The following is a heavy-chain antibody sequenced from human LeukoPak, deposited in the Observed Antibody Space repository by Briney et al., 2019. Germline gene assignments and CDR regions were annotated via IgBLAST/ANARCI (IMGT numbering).Heavy chain of an antibody. J-gene: IGHJ2*01. V-gene: IGHV3-7*03. CDR1: GFTFSTYW. D-gene: IGHD3-3*01. Sequence: GGSLRLSCAASGFTFSTYWMNWARQAPGKGLEWVANIKQDGSEKYYVDSVKGRFILSRDSAKNSLYLQMNSLRAEDTAVYYCARAEWSNWYFDLWGRGTLVTVSS. CDR3: ARAEWSNWYFDL. CDR2: IKQDGSEK.